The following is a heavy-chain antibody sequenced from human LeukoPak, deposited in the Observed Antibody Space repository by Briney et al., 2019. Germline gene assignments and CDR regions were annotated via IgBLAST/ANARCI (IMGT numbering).Heavy chain of an antibody. CDR2: FSYAGNT. CDR1: GDFVNSTTSS. D-gene: IGHD2-21*01. Sequence: SETLSLTCSVSGDFVNSTTSSWGWFRQPPGKGLEWIGSFSYAGNTYYTPSLRSRITISVDTSKNQFSLKLSSVTAADTALYYCARIRGGYYSHKPRYFDYWGRGTLVTVSS. V-gene: IGHV4-39*01. J-gene: IGHJ4*02. CDR3: ARIRGGYYSHKPRYFDY.